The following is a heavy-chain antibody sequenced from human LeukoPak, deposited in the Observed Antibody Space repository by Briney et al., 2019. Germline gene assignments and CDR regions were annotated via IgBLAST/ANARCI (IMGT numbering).Heavy chain of an antibody. Sequence: PGGSLRLSCTTSGFTFTNYGMTWVRQAPGQGLEWMANIKHDSSKAYYVHSVKGRFTISRDNAKNPLYLQMNSLRAENTAVYYCARQFYDSSGYYYTHSDYWGQGTLVTVSS. V-gene: IGHV3-7*01. J-gene: IGHJ4*02. CDR1: GFTFTNYG. CDR2: IKHDSSKA. D-gene: IGHD3-22*01. CDR3: ARQFYDSSGYYYTHSDY.